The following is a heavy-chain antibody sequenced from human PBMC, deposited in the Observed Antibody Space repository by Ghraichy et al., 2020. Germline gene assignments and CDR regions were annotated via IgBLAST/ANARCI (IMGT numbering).Heavy chain of an antibody. V-gene: IGHV4-61*01. J-gene: IGHJ5*02. CDR1: GGSVSSGSYD. CDR2: IYYSGST. Sequence: SETLSLTCTVSGGSVSSGSYDWSWIRQPPGKGLEWIGYIYYSGSTNYNPSLKSRVTISVDTSKNQFSLKLSSVTAADTAVYYCARESGSYNPWGQGTLVTVSS. CDR3: ARESGSYNP. D-gene: IGHD1-26*01.